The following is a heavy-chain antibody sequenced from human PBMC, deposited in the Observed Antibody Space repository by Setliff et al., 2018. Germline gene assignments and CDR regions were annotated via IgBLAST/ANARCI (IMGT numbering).Heavy chain of an antibody. Sequence: GGSLRLSWAVSGFTFSNHGMNWVRQDPGKGLEWVSYINSWGTTKYYADSVKGRFTISRDNAKNSLYLDLNSLRGEDMAVYYCARDGGTAMVKTYYYGLDVWGQGTTVTVS. CDR2: INSWGTTK. J-gene: IGHJ6*02. V-gene: IGHV3-48*03. D-gene: IGHD5-18*01. CDR3: ARDGGTAMVKTYYYGLDV. CDR1: GFTFSNHG.